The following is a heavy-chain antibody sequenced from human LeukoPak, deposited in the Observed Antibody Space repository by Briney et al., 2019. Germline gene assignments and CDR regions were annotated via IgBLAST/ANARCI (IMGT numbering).Heavy chain of an antibody. V-gene: IGHV4-34*01. CDR3: ARGRGARSRMWYNLLDP. CDR1: RGSFSAYY. D-gene: IGHD1-26*01. CDR2: NNHSGST. Sequence: SVTRSLTCALYRGSFSAYYWSWIRQPPEKGREWIGENNHSGSTNYNQSLKSGVTISIDTCKKEYSPEMSSVTAPDTAVYYCARGRGARSRMWYNLLDPWGQGTLVTGSA. J-gene: IGHJ5*02.